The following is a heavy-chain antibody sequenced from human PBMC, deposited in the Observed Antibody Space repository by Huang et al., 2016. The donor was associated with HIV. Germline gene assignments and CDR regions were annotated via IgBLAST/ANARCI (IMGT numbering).Heavy chain of an antibody. CDR2: ISYDGSNK. J-gene: IGHJ6*02. CDR3: AKELEVLTGYHYYGIDV. CDR1: GFTFRSYG. V-gene: IGHV3-30*18. D-gene: IGHD3-9*01. Sequence: QVQLVESGGGVVQPGRSLRLSCAASGFTFRSYGMNWVRQAPGKGLGLVAVISYDGSNKYYADAGKGRFTISRDNSKNTLYLQMNSLRIEDTAVYYCAKELEVLTGYHYYGIDVWGQGTTVTVPS.